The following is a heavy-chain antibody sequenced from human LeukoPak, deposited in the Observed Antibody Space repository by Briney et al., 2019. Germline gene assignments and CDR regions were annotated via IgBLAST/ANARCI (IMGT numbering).Heavy chain of an antibody. CDR2: IYSGGST. D-gene: IGHD5-24*01. CDR3: ARDFRGYYYGMDV. V-gene: IGHV3-53*01. Sequence: GGSLRLSCAASGFTVSSNYISWVRQAPGKGLEWGSVIYSGGSTYYADSVKGRFTISRDNSKNTLYLQMNSLRAEDTAVYYCARDFRGYYYGMDVWGQGTTVTVSS. CDR1: GFTVSSNY. J-gene: IGHJ6*02.